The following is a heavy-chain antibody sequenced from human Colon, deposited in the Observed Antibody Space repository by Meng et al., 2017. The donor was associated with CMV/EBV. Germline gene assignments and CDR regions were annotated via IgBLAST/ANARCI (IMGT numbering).Heavy chain of an antibody. CDR1: VFSLNTVQLS. CDR2: VYWNDDK. Sequence: SGPTLVKPTQTLTLTCSFSVFSLNTVQLSVGWIRQPPGKALEWLALVYWNDDKRYNPSLKNRLTVTKDTSKNQVVLRVTNMDPVDSGTYFCAHGGSGYDFGAGGFDYWGQGTLVTVSS. J-gene: IGHJ4*02. V-gene: IGHV2-5*01. CDR3: AHGGSGYDFGAGGFDY. D-gene: IGHD5-12*01.